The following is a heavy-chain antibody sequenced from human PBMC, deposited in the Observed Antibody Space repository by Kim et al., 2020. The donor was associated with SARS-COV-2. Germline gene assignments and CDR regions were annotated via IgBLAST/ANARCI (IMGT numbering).Heavy chain of an antibody. J-gene: IGHJ5*02. CDR2: IYYSGST. CDR1: GGSISSSSYY. Sequence: SETLSLTCTVSGGSISSSSYYWGWIRQPPGKGLEWIGSIYYSGSTYYNPSLKSRVTISVDTSKNQFSLKLSSVTAADTAVYYCASLTTEGGYYGSGENWFDPWGQGTLVTVSS. V-gene: IGHV4-39*01. CDR3: ASLTTEGGYYGSGENWFDP. D-gene: IGHD3-10*01.